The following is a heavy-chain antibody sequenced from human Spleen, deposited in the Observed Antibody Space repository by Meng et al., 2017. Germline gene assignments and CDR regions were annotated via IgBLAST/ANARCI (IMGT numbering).Heavy chain of an antibody. CDR1: GFTFNSFA. CDR3: GKRISGWYYMDY. J-gene: IGHJ4*02. CDR2: ITGGGGVT. Sequence: EVQLLESGGALVQPGGSLRLSCAASGFTFNSFAMSWVRQTPGKGLEWVSAITGGGGVTYYADSVKGRFTISRDNSKNTLYLQMNSLRAEDTAVYYCGKRISGWYYMDYWGRGTLVTVSS. V-gene: IGHV3-23*01. D-gene: IGHD6-19*01.